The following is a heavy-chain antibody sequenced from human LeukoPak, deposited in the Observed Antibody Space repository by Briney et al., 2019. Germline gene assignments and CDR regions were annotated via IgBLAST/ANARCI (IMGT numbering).Heavy chain of an antibody. CDR2: IVVGSGNT. D-gene: IGHD3-22*01. J-gene: IGHJ3*01. CDR1: GFTFTSSA. V-gene: IGHV1-58*02. CDR3: AAEAAYYYDSRDAFDV. Sequence: PGTSVKVSCKASGFTFTSSAMQWVRQARGQRLEWIGWIVVGSGNTNYAQKFQERVTITRDMSTSLVYMELSSLRSEDTAVYYCAAEAAYYYDSRDAFDVWGQGTMVTVSS.